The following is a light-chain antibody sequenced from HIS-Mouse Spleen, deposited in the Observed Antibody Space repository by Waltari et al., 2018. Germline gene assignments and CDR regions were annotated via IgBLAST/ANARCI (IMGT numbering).Light chain of an antibody. CDR2: KDS. Sequence: SYELTQPPSVSVSPGQTARITCSGDALPKQYAYWYQQKPGQAPVLVIYKDSERPSGIPERFSGSSSGTTVTLTISGVQAEDEAEYYCQSADSSGTYRGVFGGGTKLTVL. CDR1: ALPKQY. CDR3: QSADSSGTYRGV. J-gene: IGLJ2*01. V-gene: IGLV3-25*03.